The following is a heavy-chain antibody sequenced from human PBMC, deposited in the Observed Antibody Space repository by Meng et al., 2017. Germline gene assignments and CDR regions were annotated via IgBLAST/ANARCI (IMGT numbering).Heavy chain of an antibody. Sequence: LSLTCAASGFTFSNAWMSWVRQAPGKGLEWVGRIKSKTDGGTTDYAAPVKGRFTISRDNSKNTLYLQMKSLRAEDTAVYYCARDENISLGKLFGDYCGQGTLVTVSS. CDR1: GFTFSNAW. D-gene: IGHD2-21*01. CDR3: ARDENISLGKLFGDY. J-gene: IGHJ4*02. CDR2: IKSKTDGGTT. V-gene: IGHV3-15*01.